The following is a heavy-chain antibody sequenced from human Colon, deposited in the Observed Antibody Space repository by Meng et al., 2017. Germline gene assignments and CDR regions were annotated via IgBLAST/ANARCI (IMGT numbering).Heavy chain of an antibody. CDR3: ARSVRLGVAGKSGAY. V-gene: IGHV4-34*01. CDR2: INHTGNT. CDR1: GGSFSGYS. D-gene: IGHD6-19*01. Sequence: QGLLQQWGPGLLKPSETLSLTCAVYGGSFSGYSWSWIRQPPGKGLEWIGEINHTGNTSYNPSLKSRLTISVDTSKNQFSLNLSSVTAADTALYYCARSVRLGVAGKSGAYWGQGTLVTVSS. J-gene: IGHJ4*02.